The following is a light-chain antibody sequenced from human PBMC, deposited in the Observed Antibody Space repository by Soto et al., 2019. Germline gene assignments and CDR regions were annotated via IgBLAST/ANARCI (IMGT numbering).Light chain of an antibody. V-gene: IGKV1-12*01. Sequence: DIQMTQSPSSVSASVGDRVTITFRASQGINSWLAWYQQKPGKAPKLLIYAASSLQSGVPSRFSGSGSGTDFALTISRLQPEDFVTYFCQQANSFPLTFGPGTKVDIK. CDR3: QQANSFPLT. J-gene: IGKJ3*01. CDR1: QGINSW. CDR2: AAS.